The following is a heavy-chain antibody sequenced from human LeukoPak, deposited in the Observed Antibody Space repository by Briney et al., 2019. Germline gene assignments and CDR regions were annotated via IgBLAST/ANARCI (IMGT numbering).Heavy chain of an antibody. J-gene: IGHJ4*02. Sequence: PSETLSLTCTVSGGSISSSSYYWGWIRQPPGKGLEWIGSIYYSGSTYYNPSLKSRVTISVDTSKNQFSLKLSSVTAADTAVYYCARLDGIAVAGTIVWGQGTLVTVSS. V-gene: IGHV4-39*01. CDR3: ARLDGIAVAGTIV. D-gene: IGHD6-19*01. CDR2: IYYSGST. CDR1: GGSISSSSYY.